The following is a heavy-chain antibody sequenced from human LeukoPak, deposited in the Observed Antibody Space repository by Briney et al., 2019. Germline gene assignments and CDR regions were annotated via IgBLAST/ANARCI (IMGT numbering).Heavy chain of an antibody. CDR2: INSDGSSA. J-gene: IGHJ4*02. Sequence: GGSLRLSCAASGFPFSSYWMNRVRQAPGKGLVWVSRINSDGSSASYADSVKGRFTISRDNAKNTLYLQMNSLRAEDTAVYYCAREGGLGYCSSTSCSDFDYWGQGTLVTVSS. CDR1: GFPFSSYW. CDR3: AREGGLGYCSSTSCSDFDY. D-gene: IGHD2-2*01. V-gene: IGHV3-74*01.